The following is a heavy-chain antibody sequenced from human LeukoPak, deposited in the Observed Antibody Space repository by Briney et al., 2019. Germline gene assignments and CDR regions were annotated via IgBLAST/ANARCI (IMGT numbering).Heavy chain of an antibody. Sequence: SETLSLTCTVSGASISNYHWSWIRQSPGKGLEWIGHIYYSGSTNYNPSLKSRVTISVDTSKNQFSLKLSSVTAADTAVYYCARDSSSGYYTFDYWGQGTLVTVSS. D-gene: IGHD3-22*01. J-gene: IGHJ4*02. CDR1: GASISNYH. V-gene: IGHV4-59*01. CDR2: IYYSGST. CDR3: ARDSSSGYYTFDY.